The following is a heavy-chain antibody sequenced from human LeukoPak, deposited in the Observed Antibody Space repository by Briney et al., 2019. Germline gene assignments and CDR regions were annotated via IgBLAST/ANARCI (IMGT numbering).Heavy chain of an antibody. J-gene: IGHJ4*02. CDR2: LYHSGST. CDR3: ARGPIITYYYGSGYFDY. D-gene: IGHD3-10*01. Sequence: PSQTLSLTCAVSGGSISSGGYSWSWIRQPPGKGLEWIGYLYHSGSTYYNPSLKSRVTISVDRSKNQFSLKLSSVTAADTAVYYCARGPIITYYYGSGYFDYWGQGTLVTVSS. CDR1: GGSISSGGYS. V-gene: IGHV4-30-2*01.